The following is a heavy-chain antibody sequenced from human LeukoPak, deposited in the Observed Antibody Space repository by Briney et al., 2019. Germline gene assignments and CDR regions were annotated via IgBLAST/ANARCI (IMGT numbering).Heavy chain of an antibody. CDR3: ARHLVYCTSTSCANWFDP. Sequence: GESLQISCKGSGYSFISYWISWVRQMPGEGVEWMGNIYPRNSYTNYSPSFQGHVTISADKSISTAYLQWSSLKASDTAMYYCARHLVYCTSTSCANWFDPWGQGTLVAVCS. CDR1: GYSFISYW. J-gene: IGHJ5*02. V-gene: IGHV5-10-1*01. D-gene: IGHD2-2*01. CDR2: IYPRNSYT.